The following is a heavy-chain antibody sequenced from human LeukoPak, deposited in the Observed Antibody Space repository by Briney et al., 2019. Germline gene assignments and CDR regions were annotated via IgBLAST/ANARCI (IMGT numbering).Heavy chain of an antibody. CDR1: GGSFSGYY. CDR3: ARVPCSSTSCYRYFDL. J-gene: IGHJ2*01. CDR2: INHSGST. Sequence: TETLSLTCAVYGGSFSGYYWSWIRQPPGKGLEWIGEINHSGSTNYNPSLKSRVTISVDTSKNQFSLKLSSVTAADTAVYYCARVPCSSTSCYRYFDLWGRGTLVTVSS. V-gene: IGHV4-34*01. D-gene: IGHD2-2*01.